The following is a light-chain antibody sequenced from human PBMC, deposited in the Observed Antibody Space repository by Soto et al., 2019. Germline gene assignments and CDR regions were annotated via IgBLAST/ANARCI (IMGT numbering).Light chain of an antibody. J-gene: IGKJ5*01. CDR2: LGS. CDR1: QSLLHSNGYNY. V-gene: IGKV2-28*01. Sequence: VMTQSPLSLPVTPGEPASISCRSSQSLLHSNGYNYLDWYLQKPGQSPQLLIYLGSNRASGVPDRFSGSGSGTDFTLKISRVEAEDVGVYYCMQALQTTITFGQGTRLEIK. CDR3: MQALQTTIT.